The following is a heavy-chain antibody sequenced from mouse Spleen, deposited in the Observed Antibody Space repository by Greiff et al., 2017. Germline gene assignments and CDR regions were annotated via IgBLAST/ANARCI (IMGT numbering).Heavy chain of an antibody. Sequence: QVQLKESGAELVRPGASVTLSCKASGYTFTDYEMHWVKQTPVHGLEWIGAIDPETGGTAYNQKFKGKAILTADKSSSTAYMELRSLTSEDSAVYYCTGGNYDYWGQGTTLTVSS. CDR3: TGGNYDY. V-gene: IGHV1-15*01. J-gene: IGHJ2*01. D-gene: IGHD2-1*01. CDR2: IDPETGGT. CDR1: GYTFTDYE.